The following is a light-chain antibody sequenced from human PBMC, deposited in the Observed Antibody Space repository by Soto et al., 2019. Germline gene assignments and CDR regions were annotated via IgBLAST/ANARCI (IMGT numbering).Light chain of an antibody. CDR1: SSDVGSYNL. J-gene: IGLJ2*01. CDR2: EGS. Sequence: QSALTQPASVSGSPGQSITISCTGTSSDVGSYNLVSWYQQHPGKAPKLMIYEGSKRPSGVSNRCSGSKSGNTASLTISGLQAEDEADDYCCSYAGSSTSVVFGGGTQLTVL. V-gene: IGLV2-23*01. CDR3: CSYAGSSTSVV.